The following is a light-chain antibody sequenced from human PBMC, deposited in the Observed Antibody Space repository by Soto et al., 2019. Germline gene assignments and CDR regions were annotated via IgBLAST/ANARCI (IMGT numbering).Light chain of an antibody. CDR2: AAS. CDR1: QNIQNY. CDR3: QQSLLIPPS. Sequence: DIQMTQSPSSLSASIGERVTITCRPSQNIQNYLNWYQQKPGTPPRLLIYAASTLQSGVPSRFSGSASGTNFSLTINNLQPEDFATYYCQQSLLIPPSFGAGTKAAIK. V-gene: IGKV1-39*01. J-gene: IGKJ4*01.